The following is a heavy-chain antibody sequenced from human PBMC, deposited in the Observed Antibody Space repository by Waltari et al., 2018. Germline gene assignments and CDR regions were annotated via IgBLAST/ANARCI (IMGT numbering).Heavy chain of an antibody. V-gene: IGHV3-30*01. J-gene: IGHJ4*02. CDR2: ISYDGSNK. D-gene: IGHD3-16*01. CDR1: GFTFSSYA. CDR3: ARARGTFGGAMPLDY. Sequence: QVQLVESGGGVVQPGRSLRLSCAASGFTFSSYAMHWVRQAPGKGLEWVAVISYDGSNKYYADSVKGRFTISRDNSKNTLYLQMNSLRAEDTAVYYCARARGTFGGAMPLDYWGQGTLVTVSS.